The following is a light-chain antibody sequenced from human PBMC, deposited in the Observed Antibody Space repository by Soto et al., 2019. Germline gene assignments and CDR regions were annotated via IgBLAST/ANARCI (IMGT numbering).Light chain of an antibody. V-gene: IGKV1-33*01. CDR2: DAS. Sequence: DIQMTQSPSSLSASVGDRVTITCQASQDINTYLNWYQQKPGKAPKRLIYDASKLETGVPSRFSGGGSGTDFTLTVTSLQPEDIATYFCQHYDNLLLTFGGGTMV. CDR3: QHYDNLLLT. CDR1: QDINTY. J-gene: IGKJ4*01.